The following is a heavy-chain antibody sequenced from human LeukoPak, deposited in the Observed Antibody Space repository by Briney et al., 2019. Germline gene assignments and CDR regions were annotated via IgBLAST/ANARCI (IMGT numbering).Heavy chain of an antibody. CDR3: ARSRGSGSFFDY. CDR2: IWYDGSNK. D-gene: IGHD3-10*01. J-gene: IGHJ4*02. V-gene: IGHV3-33*01. Sequence: PGGSLRLSCAASGFTLSSYGMHWVRQAPGKGLEWVAVIWYDGSNKYYADSVKGRFTISRDNSKNTLYLQMNSLRAEDTAVYYCARSRGSGSFFDYWGQGTLVTVSS. CDR1: GFTLSSYG.